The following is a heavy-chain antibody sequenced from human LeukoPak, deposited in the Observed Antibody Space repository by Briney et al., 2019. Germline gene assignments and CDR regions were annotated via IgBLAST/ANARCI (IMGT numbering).Heavy chain of an antibody. D-gene: IGHD1-1*01. CDR3: ARVRELEPFS. CDR1: VFTFSSYS. Sequence: PGGSLRLSCAASVFTFSSYSMHWVRQAPGKGLEWVAVISYDGSNKYYADSVKGRFTISRDNSKNTLYLQMNSLRAEDTAVYYCARVRELEPFSWGQGTLVTVSS. V-gene: IGHV3-30*04. J-gene: IGHJ5*02. CDR2: ISYDGSNK.